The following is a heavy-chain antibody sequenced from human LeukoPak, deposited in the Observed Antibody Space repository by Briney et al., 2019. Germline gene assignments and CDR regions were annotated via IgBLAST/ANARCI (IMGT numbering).Heavy chain of an antibody. D-gene: IGHD3-22*01. CDR2: INHNGNVN. CDR3: AIMPYDSSGYSQY. Sequence: GGSLRLSCAASGFTFSSYWMNWARQAPGKGLEWVASINHNGNVNYYVDSVKGRFTISRDNAKNSLFLQMNSLRAEDTAVYYCAIMPYDSSGYSQYWGQGTLVTVSS. V-gene: IGHV3-7*01. CDR1: GFTFSSYW. J-gene: IGHJ4*02.